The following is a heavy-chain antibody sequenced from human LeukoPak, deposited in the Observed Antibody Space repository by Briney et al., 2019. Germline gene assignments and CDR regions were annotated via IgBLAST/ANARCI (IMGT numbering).Heavy chain of an antibody. CDR2: FYSTGST. J-gene: IGHJ5*02. V-gene: IGHV4-4*09. D-gene: IGHD3-10*01. Sequence: SETLSLTCTVSGDSINSYYWSWIRQPPGAGLEWIGYFYSTGSTKYNPSFKSRVTISLDTSKNQFSLKLSAVTATDTAVYYCERRAYFGSGVWRYDPWGQGTPVTVSS. CDR1: GDSINSYY. CDR3: ERRAYFGSGVWRYDP.